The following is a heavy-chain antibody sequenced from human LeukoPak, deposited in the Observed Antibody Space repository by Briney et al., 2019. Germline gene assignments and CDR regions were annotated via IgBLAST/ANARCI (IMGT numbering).Heavy chain of an antibody. CDR1: GFTFSSYP. J-gene: IGHJ4*02. Sequence: GGSLRLSCAASGFTFSSYPMHWVRHAPGKGLVWVSRITSDGSGTNYPDSVKGRFTISRDNAKNTLYLQMNSLRVEDTAVYYCVNLGYCTTSSCQPWGQGTLVTVSS. D-gene: IGHD2-2*01. CDR2: ITSDGSGT. V-gene: IGHV3-74*01. CDR3: VNLGYCTTSSCQP.